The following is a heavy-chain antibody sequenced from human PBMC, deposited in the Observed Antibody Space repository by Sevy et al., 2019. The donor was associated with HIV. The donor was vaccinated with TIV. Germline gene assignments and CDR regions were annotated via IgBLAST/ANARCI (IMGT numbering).Heavy chain of an antibody. J-gene: IGHJ4*02. V-gene: IGHV4-30-4*01. CDR2: IYYSGST. CDR1: GGSISSGDYY. Sequence: SETLSLTCTVSGGSISSGDYYWSWIRQPPGKGLEWIGYIYYSGSTYYNPSLKSRVTISVDTSKNQFSLRLSSVTAADTAVYYCAGVGVRGVIIVWGQGTLVTVSS. CDR3: AGVGVRGVIIV. D-gene: IGHD3-10*01.